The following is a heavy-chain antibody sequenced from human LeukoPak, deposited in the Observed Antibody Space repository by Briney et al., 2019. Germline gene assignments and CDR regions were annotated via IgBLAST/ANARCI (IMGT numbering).Heavy chain of an antibody. D-gene: IGHD2-15*01. CDR2: IKQDGSEK. V-gene: IGHV3-7*01. CDR1: GFTFDSNS. CDR3: ARVLRGSFDY. Sequence: GGSLRLSCAASGFTFDSNSMSWVRQAPGKGLEWVANIKQDGSEKYYVDSVKGRFTISRDNAKNSLYLQMNSLRAEDTAVYYCARVLRGSFDYWGQGTLVTVSS. J-gene: IGHJ4*02.